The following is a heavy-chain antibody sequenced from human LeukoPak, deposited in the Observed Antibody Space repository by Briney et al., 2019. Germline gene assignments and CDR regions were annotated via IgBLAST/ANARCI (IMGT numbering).Heavy chain of an antibody. CDR1: GFTFSSYS. CDR3: ARQSCSSTSCYYYYYYYGMDV. V-gene: IGHV3-21*01. Sequence: GGSLRLSCAASGFTFSSYSMNWVRQAPGKGLEWVSSISSSSSYIYYADSVKGRFTISRDNAKNSLYLQMNSLRAEDTAVYYCARQSCSSTSCYYYYYYYGMDVWGQGTTVTVSS. D-gene: IGHD2-2*01. J-gene: IGHJ6*02. CDR2: ISSSSSYI.